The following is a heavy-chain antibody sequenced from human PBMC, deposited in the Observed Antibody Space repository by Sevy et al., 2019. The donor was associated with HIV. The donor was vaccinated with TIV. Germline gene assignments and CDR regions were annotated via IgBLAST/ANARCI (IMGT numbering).Heavy chain of an antibody. D-gene: IGHD1-26*01. CDR3: AREDGSTYYRRIDY. CDR1: GYTFADNY. J-gene: IGHJ4*02. CDR2: INPKSGGT. Sequence: ASVKVSCKASGYTFADNYIHWVRQAPGQGLEWMGRINPKSGGTKYAKKFQGRVTMTRDTSISTAYMEVSRLRFDDTAVYYCAREDGSTYYRRIDYRGQGSLVTVSS. V-gene: IGHV1-2*06.